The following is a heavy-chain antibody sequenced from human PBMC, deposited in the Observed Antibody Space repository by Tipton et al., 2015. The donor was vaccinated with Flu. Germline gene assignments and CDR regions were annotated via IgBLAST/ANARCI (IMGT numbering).Heavy chain of an antibody. CDR3: ARDGGLVTAIGVFDY. J-gene: IGHJ4*02. CDR1: GFTFSIYS. CDR2: ISSSSSYL. D-gene: IGHD2-21*02. Sequence: SLRLSCAASGFTFSIYSMNWVRQAPGKGLEWVSCISSSSSYLYYADSVKGRFIISRDNDKNSLYLEINSLRAEGTAVYYCARDGGLVTAIGVFDYWGQGTLVTVSS. V-gene: IGHV3-21*01.